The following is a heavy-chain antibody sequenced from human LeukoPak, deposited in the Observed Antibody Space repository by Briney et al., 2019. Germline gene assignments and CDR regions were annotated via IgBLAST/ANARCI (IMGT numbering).Heavy chain of an antibody. D-gene: IGHD3-3*01. CDR1: GFAFSTYW. J-gene: IGHJ3*02. CDR2: IKQDGSER. Sequence: GGSLRLXCAASGFAFSTYWMKWIRQAPGKGLEWVANIKQDGSERYYLDSVKGRFTISRDNAKNSLYLQMSSLRAEDTAVYYCAKPITISGATDGFDIWGQGAKVTVSS. CDR3: AKPITISGATDGFDI. V-gene: IGHV3-7*01.